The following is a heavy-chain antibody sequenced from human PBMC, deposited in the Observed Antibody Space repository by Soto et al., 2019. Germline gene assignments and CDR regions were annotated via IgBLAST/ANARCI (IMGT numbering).Heavy chain of an antibody. CDR1: GYTFTSYA. J-gene: IGHJ6*03. CDR3: SRDSLYYYYMDV. V-gene: IGHV1-3*01. CDR2: INAGNGNT. Sequence: QVPLVQSGAEVKKPGASVKVSCKASGYTFTSYAMHLVRQAPGQRLEWMGWINAGNGNTKYSQKFQGRVTITRDTSASTAYMELSSLRSEDTAVYYCSRDSLYYYYMDVWGKGTTVTVSS.